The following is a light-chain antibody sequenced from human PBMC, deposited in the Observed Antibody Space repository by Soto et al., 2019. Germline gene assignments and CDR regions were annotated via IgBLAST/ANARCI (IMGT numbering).Light chain of an antibody. CDR2: EVS. Sequence: QSALTQPPSASGSPGQSVTISCTGTSSDVGAYKYVSWYQQHPGKAPKLMIYEVSKWPSGVPDRFSGSKSGNTASLTVSGLQAEDEADYYCSSYAGSNNFVFGTGTKLTVL. V-gene: IGLV2-8*01. J-gene: IGLJ1*01. CDR1: SSDVGAYKY. CDR3: SSYAGSNNFV.